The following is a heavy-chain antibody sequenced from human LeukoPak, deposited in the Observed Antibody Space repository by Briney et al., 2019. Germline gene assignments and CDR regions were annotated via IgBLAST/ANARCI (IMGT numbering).Heavy chain of an antibody. J-gene: IGHJ3*02. CDR2: INHSGST. Sequence: SETLSLTCAVYGGSFSGYYWSWIRQPPGEGLEWIGEINHSGSTNYNPSLKSRVTISVDTSKNQFSLKLSSVTAADTAVYYCARPKRAFDIWGQGTMVTVSS. CDR1: GGSFSGYY. V-gene: IGHV4-34*01. CDR3: ARPKRAFDI.